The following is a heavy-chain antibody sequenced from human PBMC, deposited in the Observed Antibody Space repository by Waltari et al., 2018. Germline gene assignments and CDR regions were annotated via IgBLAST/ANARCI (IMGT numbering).Heavy chain of an antibody. J-gene: IGHJ3*02. CDR2: FSRDGVTT. CDR1: GFTFSVFS. D-gene: IGHD1-26*01. CDR3: ARWELLDYAFDI. Sequence: EVQMVESGGGLVQPGGSLRLSCAASGFTFSVFSMHWVRQAPGKGLEYVSAFSRDGVTTYYADSVKGRFTISRDNSKNTLYLQMGSLRADDTALYYCARWELLDYAFDIWGQGTMVTVSS. V-gene: IGHV3-64*07.